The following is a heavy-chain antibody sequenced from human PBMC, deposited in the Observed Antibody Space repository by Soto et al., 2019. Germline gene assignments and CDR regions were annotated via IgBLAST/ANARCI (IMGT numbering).Heavy chain of an antibody. CDR2: ISDSGDSA. J-gene: IGHJ6*03. D-gene: IGHD3-16*01. V-gene: IGHV3-23*01. Sequence: GGSLRLSCAASGFTFSSYAMSWVRQAPGKGLEWVSGISDSGDSAFYAESVRGRFTISRDNSQNTLYLQMNSLRAEDTAVYYCAKDMGATLYYYYYMDVWGKGTTVTVSS. CDR1: GFTFSSYA. CDR3: AKDMGATLYYYYYMDV.